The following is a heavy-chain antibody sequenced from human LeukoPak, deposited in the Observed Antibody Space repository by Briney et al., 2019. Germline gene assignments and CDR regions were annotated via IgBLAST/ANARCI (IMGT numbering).Heavy chain of an antibody. Sequence: GGSLRLSCAASGFTSSDYYMSWIRQAPGKGLEWVSYISSSGSTIYYADSVKGRFTISRDNAKNSLYLQMNSLRAEDTAVYYCARDQGHYYDSSGLRQRTDAFDIWGQGTMVTVSS. CDR1: GFTSSDYY. J-gene: IGHJ3*02. D-gene: IGHD3-22*01. CDR3: ARDQGHYYDSSGLRQRTDAFDI. CDR2: ISSSGSTI. V-gene: IGHV3-11*01.